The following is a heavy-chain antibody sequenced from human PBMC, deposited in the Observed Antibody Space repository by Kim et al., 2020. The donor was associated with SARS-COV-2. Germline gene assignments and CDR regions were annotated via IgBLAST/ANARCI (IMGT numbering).Heavy chain of an antibody. CDR1: GYTFTSYY. Sequence: ASVKVSCKASGYTFTSYYMHWVRQAPGQGLEWMGIINPSGGSTSYAQKFQGRVTMTRDTSTSTVYMELSSLRSEDTAVYYCARDRGTAMEDYYYGMDVWGQGTTVTVSS. CDR2: INPSGGST. CDR3: ARDRGTAMEDYYYGMDV. J-gene: IGHJ6*02. V-gene: IGHV1-46*01. D-gene: IGHD5-18*01.